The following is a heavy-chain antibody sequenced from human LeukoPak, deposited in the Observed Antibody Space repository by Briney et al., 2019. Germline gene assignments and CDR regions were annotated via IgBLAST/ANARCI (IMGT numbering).Heavy chain of an antibody. Sequence: GGSLRLSCVVSGLTVSSNYMSWVRQAPGKGLEWVSVIYSGGTTNYADSVKGRFIVYRDNSKNTLYLQMNSLRAEDTAVYYCARGPGPDFTFAFDYWGQGTLVTVSS. J-gene: IGHJ4*02. CDR1: GLTVSSNY. CDR3: ARGPGPDFTFAFDY. V-gene: IGHV3-66*01. CDR2: IYSGGTT.